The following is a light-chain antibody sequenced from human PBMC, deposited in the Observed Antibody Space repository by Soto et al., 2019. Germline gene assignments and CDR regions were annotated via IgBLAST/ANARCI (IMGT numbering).Light chain of an antibody. J-gene: IGKJ1*01. Sequence: EIVLTQSPGTLSLSPGERATLSCRASQSVRSNYLAWYQQKPGQAPRLLIYGASTRATGLPDRFSGSGSGADFTLTISRLEPEDLAVYYCQQYGGPPPTSCQGTKVDIK. CDR2: GAS. CDR1: QSVRSNY. V-gene: IGKV3-20*01. CDR3: QQYGGPPPT.